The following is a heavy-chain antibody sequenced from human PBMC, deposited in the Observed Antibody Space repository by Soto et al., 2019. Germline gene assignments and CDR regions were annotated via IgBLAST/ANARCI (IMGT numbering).Heavy chain of an antibody. CDR1: GGTFSSYT. CDR3: ARYPGIAVAGCNWFDP. J-gene: IGHJ5*02. V-gene: IGHV1-69*02. Sequence: QVQLVQSGAEVKKPGSSVKVSCKASGGTFSSYTISWVRQAPGQGLEWMGRIIPILGIAIYAQKFQGRVTITADKSTSTADMELSSLRSEDTAVYYCARYPGIAVAGCNWFDPWGQGTLVTVSS. CDR2: IIPILGIA. D-gene: IGHD6-19*01.